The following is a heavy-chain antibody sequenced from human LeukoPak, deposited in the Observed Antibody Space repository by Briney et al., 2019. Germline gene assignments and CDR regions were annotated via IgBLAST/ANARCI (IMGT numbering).Heavy chain of an antibody. CDR3: AAELYRGGDCCHFDY. D-gene: IGHD2-21*02. CDR2: TGVGNGNT. Sequence: SVKVSCKTSGFTFSSSAIQWVRQARGERLEWVGWTGVGNGNTNYAHKLQERVTITRDMSTSTAYMELSSLRSEDTAVYYCAAELYRGGDCCHFDYWGQGTLVTVSS. V-gene: IGHV1-58*02. J-gene: IGHJ4*02. CDR1: GFTFSSSA.